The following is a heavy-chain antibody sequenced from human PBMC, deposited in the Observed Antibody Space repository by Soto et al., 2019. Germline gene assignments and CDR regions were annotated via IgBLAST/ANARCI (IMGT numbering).Heavy chain of an antibody. CDR2: INAGNGNT. V-gene: IGHV1-3*01. J-gene: IGHJ4*02. Sequence: QVPLVQSGAEVKKPGASVKVSCKASGYTFTSYAMHWVRQAPGQRLEWMGWINAGNGNTKYSQKFQGRVTITRDTSASTAYMELSSLRSEDTAVYYCARGRIVLMVYAPGGPDYWGQGTLVTVSS. CDR3: ARGRIVLMVYAPGGPDY. CDR1: GYTFTSYA. D-gene: IGHD2-8*01.